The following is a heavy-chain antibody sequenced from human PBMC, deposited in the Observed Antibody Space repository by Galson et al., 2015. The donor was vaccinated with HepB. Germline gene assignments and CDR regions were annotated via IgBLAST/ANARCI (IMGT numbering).Heavy chain of an antibody. CDR3: ARDTSGYGGNTLDY. CDR1: GFTFRSFA. J-gene: IGHJ4*02. Sequence: SLRLSCAASGFTFRSFAIHWVRQAPGKGLEWVALISYDGSNKYYGDSVKGRSTISRDNSKITVYLQMNSLRAEDTAVYYCARDTSGYGGNTLDYWGPGTQVTVSS. V-gene: IGHV3-30*04. CDR2: ISYDGSNK. D-gene: IGHD4-23*01.